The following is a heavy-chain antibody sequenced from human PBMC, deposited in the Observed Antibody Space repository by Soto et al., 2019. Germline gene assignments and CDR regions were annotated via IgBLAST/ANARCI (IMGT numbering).Heavy chain of an antibody. CDR3: GQQQLVRWEYYYYGMYV. D-gene: IGHD6-13*01. CDR2: IIPIFGTA. Sequence: QVQLVQSGAEVKKPGSSVKVSCKASGGTFSSYAISWVRQAPGQGLEWMGGIIPIFGTANYAQKFQCRVTITADEYTSTAYMELSSLRSEDTDVYYWGQQQLVRWEYYYYGMYVWGQGTKVTVSS. J-gene: IGHJ6*02. CDR1: GGTFSSYA. V-gene: IGHV1-69*01.